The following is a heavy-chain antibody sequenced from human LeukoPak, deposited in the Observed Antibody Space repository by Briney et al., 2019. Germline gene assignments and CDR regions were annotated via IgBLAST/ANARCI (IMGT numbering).Heavy chain of an antibody. CDR1: GYTFTSYG. Sequence: ASVKVSCKASGYTFTSYGISWVRQAPGQGLEWMGWSSAYNGNTNYAQKLQGRVTMTTDTSTSTAYMELRSLRSDDTAVYYCARDGSDIVVVPAVAPFDYWGQGTLVTVSS. J-gene: IGHJ4*02. V-gene: IGHV1-18*01. D-gene: IGHD2-2*01. CDR3: ARDGSDIVVVPAVAPFDY. CDR2: SSAYNGNT.